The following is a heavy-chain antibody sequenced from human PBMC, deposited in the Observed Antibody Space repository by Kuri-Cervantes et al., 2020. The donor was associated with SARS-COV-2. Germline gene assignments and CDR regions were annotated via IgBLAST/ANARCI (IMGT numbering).Heavy chain of an antibody. V-gene: IGHV3-30*07. J-gene: IGHJ4*02. CDR1: GFTFSSYA. Sequence: GESLKISCAASGFTFSSYAMHWVRQAPGKGLEWVAVISYDGSNKYYADSVKGRFTISRDNSKNTLYLQMNSLRAEDTAVYYCARDQGSIAVAAIFDYWGQGTLVTVSS. CDR3: ARDQGSIAVAAIFDY. D-gene: IGHD6-19*01. CDR2: ISYDGSNK.